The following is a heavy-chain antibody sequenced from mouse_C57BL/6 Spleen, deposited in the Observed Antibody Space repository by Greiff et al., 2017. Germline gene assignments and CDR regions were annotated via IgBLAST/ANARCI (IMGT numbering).Heavy chain of an antibody. CDR1: GYTFTSYT. D-gene: IGHD1-1*01. J-gene: IGHJ2*01. V-gene: IGHV1-4*01. CDR2: INPSSGYT. Sequence: QVHVKQSGAELARPGASVKMSCKASGYTFTSYTMHWVKQRPGQGLEWIGYINPSSGYTKYNQKFKDKATLTADKSSSTAYMQLSSLTSEDSAVYYCARGDYGSSGDYFDYWGQGTTLTVSS. CDR3: ARGDYGSSGDYFDY.